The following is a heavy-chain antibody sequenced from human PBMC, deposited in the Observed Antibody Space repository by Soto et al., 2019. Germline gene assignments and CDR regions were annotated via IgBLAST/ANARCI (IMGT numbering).Heavy chain of an antibody. V-gene: IGHV3-9*01. Sequence: EVQLVESGGGLVQPGRSLRLSCAASGFTFDDYAMHWVRQAPGKGLEWVSGISWNSGSIGYADSVKGRFTISRDNAKNSLYLPLHSLRAEDTAFYYCAKDSSVSVAAAGGDACDRWGQGTMVTVSS. CDR3: AKDSSVSVAAAGGDACDR. D-gene: IGHD6-19*01. CDR1: GFTFDDYA. CDR2: ISWNSGSI. J-gene: IGHJ3*01.